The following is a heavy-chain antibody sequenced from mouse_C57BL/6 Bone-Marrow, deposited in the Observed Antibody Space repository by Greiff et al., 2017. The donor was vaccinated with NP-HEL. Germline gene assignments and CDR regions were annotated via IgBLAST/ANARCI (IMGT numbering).Heavy chain of an antibody. CDR2: ISNGGGST. CDR3: ARHDYYGSSLAY. Sequence: EVHLVESGGGLVQPGGSLKLSCAASGFTFSDYYMYWVRQTPEKRLEWVAYISNGGGSTYYPDTVKGRFTISRDNAKNTLYLQMSRLKSEDTAMYYCARHDYYGSSLAYWGQGTLVTVSA. CDR1: GFTFSDYY. J-gene: IGHJ3*01. V-gene: IGHV5-12*01. D-gene: IGHD1-1*01.